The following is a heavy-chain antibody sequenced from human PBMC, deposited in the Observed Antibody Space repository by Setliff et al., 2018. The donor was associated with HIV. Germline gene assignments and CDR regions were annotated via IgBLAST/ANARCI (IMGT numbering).Heavy chain of an antibody. CDR2: IYPGDSDT. CDR1: GYSFTSYW. CDR3: ARLGAYCSSTSCYSYYYYYYYMDV. D-gene: IGHD2-2*02. V-gene: IGHV5-51*01. J-gene: IGHJ6*03. Sequence: LGESLKISCKGSGYSFTSYWIGWVRQMPGKGLEWMGIIYPGDSDTRYSPSFQGQVTISADKSISTAYLQWSSLKASDTAMYYCARLGAYCSSTSCYSYYYYYYYMDVWGKGTTVTVSS.